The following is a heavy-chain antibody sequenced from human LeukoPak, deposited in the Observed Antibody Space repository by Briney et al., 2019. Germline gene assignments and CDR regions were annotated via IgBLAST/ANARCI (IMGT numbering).Heavy chain of an antibody. CDR3: AREWYSSAYYFDY. CDR2: INPNSGGT. D-gene: IGHD6-19*01. V-gene: IGHV1-2*06. Sequence: ASVKVSCKASGYTFTGYYMHWVQQAPGQGLEWMGRINPNSGGTNYAQKFQGRVTMTRDTSISTAYMELSRLRSDDTAVYYCAREWYSSAYYFDYWGQGTLVTVSS. J-gene: IGHJ4*02. CDR1: GYTFTGYY.